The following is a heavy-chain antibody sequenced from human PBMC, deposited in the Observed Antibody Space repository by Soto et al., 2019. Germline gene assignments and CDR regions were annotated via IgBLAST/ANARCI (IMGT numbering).Heavy chain of an antibody. Sequence: GASVKVSCKASGYTFTGYYMHWVRQAPGQGLEWMGWINPNNGGTNYAQKFQGRVTMTRDTSISTAYMELYTLTSDDTAMYYCAREGSSSSKYFQHWGQGTLVTVSS. CDR3: AREGSSSSKYFQH. V-gene: IGHV1-2*02. CDR1: GYTFTGYY. D-gene: IGHD6-6*01. CDR2: INPNNGGT. J-gene: IGHJ1*01.